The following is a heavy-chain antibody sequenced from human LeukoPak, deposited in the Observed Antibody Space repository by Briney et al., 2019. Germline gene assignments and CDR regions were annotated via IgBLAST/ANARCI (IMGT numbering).Heavy chain of an antibody. CDR3: ARDKVVGATFFDY. J-gene: IGHJ4*02. V-gene: IGHV3-7*01. CDR2: IKQDGTEI. CDR1: GFTFSSYW. D-gene: IGHD1-26*01. Sequence: GGSLRLSCAASGFTFSSYWMSWVRQAPGKGPEWVANIKQDGTEIYYMDSVKGRFTISRDNAKNSLYLQMNSLRDEDTAVYYCARDKVVGATFFDYWGQGTLVTVSS.